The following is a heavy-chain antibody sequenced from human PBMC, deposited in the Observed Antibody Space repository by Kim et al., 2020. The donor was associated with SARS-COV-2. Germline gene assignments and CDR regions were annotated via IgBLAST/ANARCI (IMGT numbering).Heavy chain of an antibody. D-gene: IGHD5-12*01. Sequence: GRSLRLSCAASGFTFSSYAMHWVRQAPGKGLEWVAVISYDGSNKYYADSVKGRFTISRDNSKNTLYLQMNSLRAEDTAVYYCARPYSGYDYGSFDYWGQGTLVTVSS. J-gene: IGHJ4*02. CDR3: ARPYSGYDYGSFDY. V-gene: IGHV3-30*04. CDR1: GFTFSSYA. CDR2: ISYDGSNK.